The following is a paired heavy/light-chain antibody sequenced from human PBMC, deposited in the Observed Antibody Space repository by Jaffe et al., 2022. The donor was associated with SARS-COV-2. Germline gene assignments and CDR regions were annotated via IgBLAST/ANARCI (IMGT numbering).Light chain of an antibody. CDR2: DVS. Sequence: QSALTQPRSVSGSPGQSVTISCTGTSSDVGGYNYVSWYQQHPGKAPKLMIYDVSKRPSGVPDRFSGSKSGNTASLTISGLQAEDEADYYCCSYAGSYTLGVFGTGTKVTVL. CDR3: CSYAGSYTLGV. CDR1: SSDVGGYNY. V-gene: IGLV2-11*01. J-gene: IGLJ1*01.
Heavy chain of an antibody. Sequence: QVQLQESGPGLVKPSQTLSLTCTVSGGSISSGDYYWSWIRQPPGKGLEWIGYIYYSGSTYYNPSLKSRVTISVDTSKNQFSLKLSSVTAADTAVYYCARAYGDYDYYFDYWGQGTLVTVSS. D-gene: IGHD4-17*01. J-gene: IGHJ4*02. V-gene: IGHV4-30-4*01. CDR2: IYYSGST. CDR3: ARAYGDYDYYFDY. CDR1: GGSISSGDYY.